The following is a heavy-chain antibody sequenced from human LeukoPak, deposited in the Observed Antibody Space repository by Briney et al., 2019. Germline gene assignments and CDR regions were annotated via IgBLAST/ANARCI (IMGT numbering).Heavy chain of an antibody. CDR2: IPYDGSNK. D-gene: IGHD2-21*01. CDR3: AKDICGGDCYPHGGY. Sequence: GGSLRLSCAASGFTFSNYGMHWVRQVPGKGLEWVAFIPYDGSNKYYADSLKGRFTISRDNSKNTLYLQMNSLRAEDTAMYYCAKDICGGDCYPHGGYWGQGTLVTVSS. J-gene: IGHJ4*02. CDR1: GFTFSNYG. V-gene: IGHV3-30*02.